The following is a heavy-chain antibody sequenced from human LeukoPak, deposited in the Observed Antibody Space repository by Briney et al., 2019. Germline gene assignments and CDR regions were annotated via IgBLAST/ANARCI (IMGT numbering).Heavy chain of an antibody. CDR1: GGSISSSY. Sequence: SETLSLTCTVSGGSISSSYWSWIRQPPGKALEWIGYVYYSGSTNYNPSLKSRVTISVDTSKNQFSLRLSSVTVADTAVYYCARWRSGFDSWGQGTLVTVSS. V-gene: IGHV4-59*01. CDR2: VYYSGST. J-gene: IGHJ4*02. CDR3: ARWRSGFDS.